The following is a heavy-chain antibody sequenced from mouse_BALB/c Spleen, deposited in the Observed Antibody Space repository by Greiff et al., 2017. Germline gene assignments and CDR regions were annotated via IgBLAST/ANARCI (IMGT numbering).Heavy chain of an antibody. J-gene: IGHJ3*01. CDR3: TRGEVLRSWFAY. CDR1: GFTFSSYT. D-gene: IGHD1-1*01. Sequence: DVKLVESGGGLVKPGGSLKLSCAASGFTFSSYTMSWVRQTPEKRLEWVATISSGGSYTYYPDSVKGRFTISRDNAKNTLYLQMSSLKSEDTAMYYCTRGEVLRSWFAYWGQGTLVTVSA. CDR2: ISSGGSYT. V-gene: IGHV5-6-4*01.